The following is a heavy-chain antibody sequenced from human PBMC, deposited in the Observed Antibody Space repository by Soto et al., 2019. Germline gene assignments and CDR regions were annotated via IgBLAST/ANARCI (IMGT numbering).Heavy chain of an antibody. D-gene: IGHD3-16*02. Sequence: GGSLRLSCAASGFTFSSYAMHWVRQAPGKGLEWVAVISYDGSNKYYADSVKGRFTISRDNSKNTLYLQMNSLRAEDTAVYYCAREESYYVWGSYRQPGDAFDIWGQGTMVTVSS. CDR2: ISYDGSNK. CDR1: GFTFSSYA. J-gene: IGHJ3*02. V-gene: IGHV3-30-3*01. CDR3: AREESYYVWGSYRQPGDAFDI.